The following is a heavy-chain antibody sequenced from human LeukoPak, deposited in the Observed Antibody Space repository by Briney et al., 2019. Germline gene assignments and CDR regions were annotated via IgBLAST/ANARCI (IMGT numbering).Heavy chain of an antibody. CDR1: GGTFGSYA. CDR2: IIPIFGTA. Sequence: SVKVSCKASGGTFGSYAISWVRQAPGQGLEWMGGIIPIFGTANYAQKFQGRVTITADESTSTAYMELSSLRSEDTAVYYCASGVAYCSSTSCYFRGWFDPWGQGTLVTVSS. V-gene: IGHV1-69*01. J-gene: IGHJ5*02. D-gene: IGHD2-2*01. CDR3: ASGVAYCSSTSCYFRGWFDP.